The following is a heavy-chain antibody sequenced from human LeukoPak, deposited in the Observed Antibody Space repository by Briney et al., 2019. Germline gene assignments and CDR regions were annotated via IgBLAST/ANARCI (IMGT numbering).Heavy chain of an antibody. CDR2: ISPNSADI. Sequence: GGSLRLSCAASGFTSTDVYMSWIRQSPGKGLEWLAYISPNSADISYADSVKGRFTISRDNAKNSLYLQMNSLRAEDTAVYYCARDRWGYSYGGYWGQGTLVTVSS. J-gene: IGHJ4*02. CDR1: GFTSTDVY. D-gene: IGHD5-18*01. CDR3: ARDRWGYSYGGY. V-gene: IGHV3-11*04.